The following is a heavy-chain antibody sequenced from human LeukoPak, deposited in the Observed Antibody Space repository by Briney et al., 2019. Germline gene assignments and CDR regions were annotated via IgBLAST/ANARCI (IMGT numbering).Heavy chain of an antibody. J-gene: IGHJ5*02. CDR3: ARALCINGICEWFDP. CDR2: IETSGST. D-gene: IGHD2-8*01. Sequence: KPSETLSLTCTVSGASISSGGYFWSWIRQPAGKGVERIGRIETSGSTNYNPSLKSRVTISVDTSKNQFSLKLRSVTAADTAVYYCARALCINGICEWFDPWGQGTLVTVSS. V-gene: IGHV4-61*02. CDR1: GASISSGGYF.